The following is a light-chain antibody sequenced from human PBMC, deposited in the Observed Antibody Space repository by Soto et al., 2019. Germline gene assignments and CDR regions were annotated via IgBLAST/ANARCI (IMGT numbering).Light chain of an antibody. CDR2: GAS. CDR3: QQYASLPT. V-gene: IGKV3-20*01. CDR1: QSVTARY. J-gene: IGKJ2*01. Sequence: EIVVAQSPGTLSLSPGDTATLSCTASQSVTARYVSWYQQKPGQVPRLLIFGASNRATGIPERFSGSGSGTDFILTINRVEQEDVALYYCQQYASLPTFGQGTKLEIK.